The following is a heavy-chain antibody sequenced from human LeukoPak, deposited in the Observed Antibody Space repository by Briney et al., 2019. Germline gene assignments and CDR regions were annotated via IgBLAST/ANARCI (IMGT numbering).Heavy chain of an antibody. CDR3: ARDRGGGDWKYYFDY. CDR1: GGSISSGGYY. CDR2: IYYSGST. V-gene: IGHV4-31*03. Sequence: PSQTLSLTCTVSGGSISSGGYYWSWIRQHPGKGLEWIGYIYYSGSTYYNPSLKSRVTISVDTSKNQFSLKLSSVTAADTAVYYCARDRGGGDWKYYFDYWGQGTLVTVSS. J-gene: IGHJ4*02. D-gene: IGHD2-21*02.